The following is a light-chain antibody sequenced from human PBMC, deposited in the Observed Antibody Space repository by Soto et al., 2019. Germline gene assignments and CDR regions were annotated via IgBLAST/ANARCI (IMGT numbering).Light chain of an antibody. Sequence: QSALTQPASVSGSPGQSITISCTGTSSDVGGYNYVSWYQQLPGKAPKLLIYEVTSRPSGVSYRFSGSKSDNTASLTISGLQAEDEADYYCSSYTTSSTVVFGGGTKLTVL. CDR1: SSDVGGYNY. V-gene: IGLV2-14*01. CDR2: EVT. J-gene: IGLJ2*01. CDR3: SSYTTSSTVV.